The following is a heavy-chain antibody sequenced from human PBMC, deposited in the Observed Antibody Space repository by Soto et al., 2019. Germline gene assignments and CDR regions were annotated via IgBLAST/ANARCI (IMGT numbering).Heavy chain of an antibody. J-gene: IGHJ6*02. CDR2: ISGSSSTI. D-gene: IGHD6-6*01. CDR1: GFTFSSYS. CDR3: ARADSSSFLYYYYYYGMDV. Sequence: GSLRLSCAASGFTFSSYSMNWVRQAPGKGLEWVSYISGSSSTIYYADSVKGRFTISRDNAKNSLYLQMNSLRDEDTAVYYCARADSSSFLYYYYYYGMDVWGQGTTVTVSS. V-gene: IGHV3-48*02.